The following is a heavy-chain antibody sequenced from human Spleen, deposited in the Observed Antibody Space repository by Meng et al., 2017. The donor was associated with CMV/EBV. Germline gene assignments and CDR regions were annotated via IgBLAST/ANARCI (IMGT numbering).Heavy chain of an antibody. V-gene: IGHV3-23*01. CDR1: FAFSFLA. Sequence: FAFSFLALSWVRLSPGKGLGWVWAVTANTNSADNTHAMKGQFTVTRDNYTYTLFLQMNSLRAEDTAISYCARAFSSSWYREYYDCWGQGTLVTVSS. D-gene: IGHD6-13*01. CDR2: VTANTNSA. J-gene: IGHJ4*02. CDR3: ARAFSSSWYREYYDC.